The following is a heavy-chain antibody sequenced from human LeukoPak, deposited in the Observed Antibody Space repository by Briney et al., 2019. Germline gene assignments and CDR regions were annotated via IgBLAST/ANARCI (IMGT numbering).Heavy chain of an antibody. CDR1: GGSITSTNW. V-gene: IGHV4-4*02. CDR3: SRENGAFSPFGY. D-gene: IGHD2-8*01. CDR2: VSLSGLT. Sequence: PSETLSLTCGVSGGSITSTNWWSWVRQPPGQGLEWIGEVSLSGLTNYNPSLSSRVLMALDTSKNHLSLNLTSVTAADTAVYYCSRENGAFSPFGYWGQGTLVTVPS. J-gene: IGHJ4*02.